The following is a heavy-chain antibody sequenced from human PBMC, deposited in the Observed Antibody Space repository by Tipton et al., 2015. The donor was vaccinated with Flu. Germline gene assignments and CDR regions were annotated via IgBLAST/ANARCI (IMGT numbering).Heavy chain of an antibody. CDR3: ARRDYSNYVSDPKSWFDP. CDR1: GASISSYY. V-gene: IGHV4-59*08. D-gene: IGHD4-11*01. CDR2: IHYSGSP. J-gene: IGHJ5*02. Sequence: TLSLTCTVSGASISSYYWSWIRQPPGKGLEWIGNIHYSGSPHYNPSLKSRVTISIDTSKNHFSLKMKSVTAADMAVYYCARRDYSNYVSDPKSWFDPWGQGTLVAVSS.